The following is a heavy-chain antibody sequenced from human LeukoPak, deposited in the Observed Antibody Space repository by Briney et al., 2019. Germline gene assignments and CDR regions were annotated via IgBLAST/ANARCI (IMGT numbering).Heavy chain of an antibody. CDR1: GFTFSSYA. D-gene: IGHD4-17*01. J-gene: IGHJ4*02. Sequence: GGSLRLSCAAPGFTFSSYAMSWVRQAPGKGLEWVSAISGSGGSTYYADSVKGRFTISRDNSKNTLYLQMNSLRAEDTAVYYCAKDHSKPWTTVTTETYDYWGQGTLVTVSS. V-gene: IGHV3-23*01. CDR2: ISGSGGST. CDR3: AKDHSKPWTTVTTETYDY.